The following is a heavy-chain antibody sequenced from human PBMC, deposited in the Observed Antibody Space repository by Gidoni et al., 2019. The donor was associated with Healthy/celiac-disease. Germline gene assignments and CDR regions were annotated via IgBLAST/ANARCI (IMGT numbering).Heavy chain of an antibody. D-gene: IGHD3-22*01. V-gene: IGHV1-2*06. J-gene: IGHJ3*02. CDR2: INPNSGGT. CDR1: GYTFTGYY. CDR3: ARESITMIVVVVDAFDI. Sequence: QVQLVQSGAEVKKPGAPVKVSCKASGYTFTGYYMHWVRQAPGQGLEWMGRINPNSGGTNYAQKFQGRVTMTRDTSISTAYMELSRLRSDDTAVYYCARESITMIVVVVDAFDIWGQGTMVTVSS.